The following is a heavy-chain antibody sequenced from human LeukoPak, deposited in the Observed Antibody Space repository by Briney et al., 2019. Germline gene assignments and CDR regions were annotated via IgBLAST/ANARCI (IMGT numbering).Heavy chain of an antibody. CDR3: ARSRSGSYFTFDY. J-gene: IGHJ4*02. CDR1: GDSITNTRYY. D-gene: IGHD1-26*01. CDR2: VYYTGNT. Sequence: SETLSLTCTVSGDSITNTRYYWGWIRQPPGKGLEWIGSVYYTGNTYYNPSLKSRVTVSVDTSKNQFSLKLSSVTAADTAVYYCARSRSGSYFTFDYWGQGTLVTVSS. V-gene: IGHV4-39*07.